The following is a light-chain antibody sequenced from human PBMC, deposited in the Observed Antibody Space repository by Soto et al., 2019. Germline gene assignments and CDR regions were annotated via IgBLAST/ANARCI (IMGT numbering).Light chain of an antibody. Sequence: DIQMTQYPSTLSGSVGDRVTITCSASQTISSWLAWYQQKPGKAPKLLIYKASTLKSGVPSRFSGSGSGTEFTLTISSLQPDDFATYYCQRYNSYSEAFGQGTKVDNK. J-gene: IGKJ1*01. CDR3: QRYNSYSEA. CDR1: QTISSW. CDR2: KAS. V-gene: IGKV1-5*03.